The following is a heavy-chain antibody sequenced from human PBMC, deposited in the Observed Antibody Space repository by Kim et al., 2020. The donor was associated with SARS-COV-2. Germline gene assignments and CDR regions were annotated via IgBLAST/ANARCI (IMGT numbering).Heavy chain of an antibody. J-gene: IGHJ4*02. V-gene: IGHV3-33*01. CDR2: IWYDGSNK. D-gene: IGHD3-22*01. CDR1: GFTFSSYG. Sequence: GGSLRLSCAASGFTFSSYGMHWVRQAPGKGLEWVAVIWYDGSNKYYADSVKGRFTISRDNSKNTLYLQMNSLRAEDTAVYYCARDGAPYLLPWGYFDYWGQGTLVTVSS. CDR3: ARDGAPYLLPWGYFDY.